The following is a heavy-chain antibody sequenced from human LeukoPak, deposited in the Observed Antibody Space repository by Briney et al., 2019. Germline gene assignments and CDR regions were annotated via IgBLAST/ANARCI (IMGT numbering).Heavy chain of an antibody. CDR2: IYYSGST. D-gene: IGHD6-19*01. CDR1: GGSISSYY. V-gene: IGHV4-59*01. Sequence: PSETLSLTCTVSGGSISSYYWSWIRQPPGKGLEWIGYIYYSGSTNYNPSLKSRVTISVDTSKNQLSLKLSSVTAADTAVYYCARFTLISVAGGIDYWGQGTLVTVSS. CDR3: ARFTLISVAGGIDY. J-gene: IGHJ4*02.